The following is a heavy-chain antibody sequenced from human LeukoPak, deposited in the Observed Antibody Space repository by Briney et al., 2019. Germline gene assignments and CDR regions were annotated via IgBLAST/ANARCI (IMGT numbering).Heavy chain of an antibody. CDR3: ARGGPAAVQVRGWFDP. CDR2: INHSGST. CDR1: GGSFGGYS. Sequence: SETLSLTCAVYGGSFGGYSWGWIRHPPGTGLEWFGEINHSGSTNYNPSLKSRVTISVDTSKNQFSLKLSSVTAADTAVYYCARGGPAAVQVRGWFDPWGQGTLVTVSS. V-gene: IGHV4-34*01. D-gene: IGHD3-22*01. J-gene: IGHJ5*02.